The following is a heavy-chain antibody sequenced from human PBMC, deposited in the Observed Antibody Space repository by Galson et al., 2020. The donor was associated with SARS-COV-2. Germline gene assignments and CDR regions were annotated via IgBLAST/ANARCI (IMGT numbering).Heavy chain of an antibody. V-gene: IGHV3-23*01. J-gene: IGHJ6*02. CDR1: GFTFSSYG. CDR3: AKGLYTTTGYYFAMDV. Sequence: GESLKISCVASGFTFSSYGMTWVRQAPGRGLEWVSTISGDGDTTDYADSVKGRFTISRDNSKRTLSLQMDSLRVEDTAIYYCAKGLYTTTGYYFAMDVWGQGTTVTVSS. D-gene: IGHD1-1*01. CDR2: ISGDGDTT.